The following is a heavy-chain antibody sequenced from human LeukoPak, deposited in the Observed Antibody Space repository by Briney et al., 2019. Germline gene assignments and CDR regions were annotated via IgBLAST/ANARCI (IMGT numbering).Heavy chain of an antibody. CDR3: ARGRYCSSTSCLYNWFDP. Sequence: PSETLSLTRAVYGGSFSGYYWSWIRQPPGKGLEWIGEINHSGSTNYNPSLKSRVTISVDTSKNQFSLKLSSVTAADTAVYYCARGRYCSSTSCLYNWFDPWGQGTLVTVSS. CDR2: INHSGST. CDR1: GGSFSGYY. V-gene: IGHV4-34*01. J-gene: IGHJ5*02. D-gene: IGHD2-2*01.